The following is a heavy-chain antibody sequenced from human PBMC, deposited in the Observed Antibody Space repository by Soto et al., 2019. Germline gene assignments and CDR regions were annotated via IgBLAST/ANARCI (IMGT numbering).Heavy chain of an antibody. V-gene: IGHV1-18*01. J-gene: IGHJ4*02. D-gene: IGHD1-1*01. CDR1: GYTFTSYG. CDR3: ARGRYGDY. CDR2: ISAHNGNT. Sequence: QVHLVQSGAEVKKPGASVKVSCKGSGYTFTSYGITWVRQAPGQGLEWMGWISAHNGNTDYAQRLQGRVTVTRDTAKSTAYMELRTLRSDVTAVYHCARGRYGDYWGQGALVTV.